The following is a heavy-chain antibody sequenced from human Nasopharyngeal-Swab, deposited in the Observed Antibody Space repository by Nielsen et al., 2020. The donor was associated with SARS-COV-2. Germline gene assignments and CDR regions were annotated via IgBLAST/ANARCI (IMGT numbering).Heavy chain of an antibody. CDR1: GGTFSSYA. V-gene: IGHV1-46*01. CDR2: INPSGGST. Sequence: ASVKVSCKASGGTFSSYAISWVRQAPGQGLEWMGIINPSGGSTSYAQKFQGRVTMTRDTSTSTVYMELSSLRSEDTAVYYCARVPTVGGDYTDGDHWFDPWGQGTLVTVSS. D-gene: IGHD4-17*01. J-gene: IGHJ5*02. CDR3: ARVPTVGGDYTDGDHWFDP.